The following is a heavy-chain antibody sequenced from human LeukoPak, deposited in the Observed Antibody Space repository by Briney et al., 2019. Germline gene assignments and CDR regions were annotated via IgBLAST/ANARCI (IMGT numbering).Heavy chain of an antibody. CDR2: INTDGTVT. J-gene: IGHJ4*02. V-gene: IGHV3-74*01. Sequence: GGSLRLSCAASGFTFSKYWMLWVRQAPGKGLESVSRINTDGTVTTYADSVKGRFAVSRDNADNTMFLQMNSVRDEDTAVYYCATKQWLAPPPDSWGQGTPVTVSS. D-gene: IGHD6-19*01. CDR3: ATKQWLAPPPDS. CDR1: GFTFSKYW.